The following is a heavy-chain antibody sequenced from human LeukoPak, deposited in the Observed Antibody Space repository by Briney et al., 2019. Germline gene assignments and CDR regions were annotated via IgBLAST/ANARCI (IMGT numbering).Heavy chain of an antibody. CDR3: AKGRLYYFDY. Sequence: GGSLRLSCAASGLTFSNYAMSWVRQAPGKGLEWVSAISGSGGSTYYADSVKGRFTISRDNSKNTLYLQMNSLRAEDTAVYYCAKGRLYYFDYWGQGTLVTVSS. V-gene: IGHV3-23*01. J-gene: IGHJ4*02. CDR2: ISGSGGST. D-gene: IGHD6-19*01. CDR1: GLTFSNYA.